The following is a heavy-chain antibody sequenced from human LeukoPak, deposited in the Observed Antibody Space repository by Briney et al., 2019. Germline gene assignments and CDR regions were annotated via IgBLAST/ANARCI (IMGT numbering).Heavy chain of an antibody. CDR3: ARGLPYCGGDCFRALDY. D-gene: IGHD2-21*02. V-gene: IGHV3-48*02. Sequence: GGSLRLSCAASGFTFDDYGMNWVRQAPGKGLEWVSYISSSSSRIYYADSVKGRFTVTRDNAKNSMYLQMNSLRDEDTAVYYCARGLPYCGGDCFRALDYWGQGTLVTVSS. CDR1: GFTFDDYG. J-gene: IGHJ4*02. CDR2: ISSSSSRI.